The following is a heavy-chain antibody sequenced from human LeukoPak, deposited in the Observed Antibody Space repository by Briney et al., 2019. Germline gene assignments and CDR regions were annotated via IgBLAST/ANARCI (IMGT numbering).Heavy chain of an antibody. CDR2: IKQAGSEK. Sequence: GGSLRLSCAASGFTFRSYSMNWVRQAPGKGLEWVANIKQAGSEKNYVDSVKGRFTISRDNAKNSLSLQMNSLRAEDTAVYYCAREGREGYGMDVWGQGTTVTVPS. CDR3: AREGREGYGMDV. CDR1: GFTFRSYS. V-gene: IGHV3-7*01. J-gene: IGHJ6*02. D-gene: IGHD1-26*01.